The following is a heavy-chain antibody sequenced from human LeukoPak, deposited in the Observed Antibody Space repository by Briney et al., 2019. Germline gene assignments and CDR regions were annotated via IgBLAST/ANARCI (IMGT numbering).Heavy chain of an antibody. D-gene: IGHD3-10*01. J-gene: IGHJ6*03. V-gene: IGHV3-23*01. CDR3: ARVDYGSGNYYYYMDV. CDR2: ISGSGGST. Sequence: GSLRLSCAASGFTFSSYGMSWVRQAPGKGLEWVSAISGSGGSTYYADSVKGRFTISRDNSKNTLYLQMNSLRAEDTAVYYCARVDYGSGNYYYYMDVWGKGTTVTISS. CDR1: GFTFSSYG.